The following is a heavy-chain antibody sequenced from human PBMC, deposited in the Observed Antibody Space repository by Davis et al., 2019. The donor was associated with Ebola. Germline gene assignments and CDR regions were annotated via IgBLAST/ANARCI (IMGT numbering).Heavy chain of an antibody. CDR1: GFTFSGFW. CDR2: INSDASTT. D-gene: IGHD6-6*01. Sequence: GESLKISCAASGFTFSGFWMHWVRQVPGKGLVWVSRINSDASTTTYADSVKGRFTISRDNSKDTLYLQMNSLRGDDTATYYCARGRSIATRPKADVFVFWGQGTMVIVSS. J-gene: IGHJ4*02. CDR3: ARGRSIATRPKADVFVF. V-gene: IGHV3-74*03.